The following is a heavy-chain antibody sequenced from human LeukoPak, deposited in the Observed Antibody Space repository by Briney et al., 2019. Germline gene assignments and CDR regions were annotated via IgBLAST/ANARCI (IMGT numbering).Heavy chain of an antibody. CDR3: AREQQLVRYSFD. V-gene: IGHV1-69*13. D-gene: IGHD6-13*01. J-gene: IGHJ4*02. Sequence: ASVKVSCKASGGTFISYAISWVRQAPGQGLEWMGGIIPIFGTANYAQKFQGRVTITADESTSTAYMELSSLRSEDTAVYYCAREQQLVRYSFDWGQGTLVTVSS. CDR1: GGTFISYA. CDR2: IIPIFGTA.